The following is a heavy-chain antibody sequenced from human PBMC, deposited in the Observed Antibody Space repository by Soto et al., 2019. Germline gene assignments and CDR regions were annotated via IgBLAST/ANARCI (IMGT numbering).Heavy chain of an antibody. CDR1: GYTFTHYA. V-gene: IGHV1-18*01. Sequence: QAQLVQSGAEVKKPGASVKVSCTTSGYTFTHYAVIWVRQAPGQGLEWVGWISAYNDNMRYAQKFRGRVTMTTDTSMSTVYMELRSLRSDDTAVYYCARFDWLSAWFDPWGQGTPITVSS. D-gene: IGHD3-9*01. J-gene: IGHJ5*02. CDR2: ISAYNDNM. CDR3: ARFDWLSAWFDP.